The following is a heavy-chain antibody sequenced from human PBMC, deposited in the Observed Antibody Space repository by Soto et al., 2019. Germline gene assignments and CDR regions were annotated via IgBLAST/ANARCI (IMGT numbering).Heavy chain of an antibody. V-gene: IGHV3-7*05. CDR1: GFTFSSYW. CDR3: ARDSREYSFDY. CDR2: IKQDGSEK. Sequence: GGSLRLSCAASGFTFSSYWMSWVRQAPGKGLEWVANIKQDGSEKYYVDSVKGRFTISRDNTKNSLYLQMNSLRAEDTAVYYCARDSREYSFDYWGQGTLVTVSS. J-gene: IGHJ4*02. D-gene: IGHD6-6*01.